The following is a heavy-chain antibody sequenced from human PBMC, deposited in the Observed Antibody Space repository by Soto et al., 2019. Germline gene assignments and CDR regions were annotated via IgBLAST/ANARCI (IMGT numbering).Heavy chain of an antibody. J-gene: IGHJ4*02. CDR1: GFTFSSYG. V-gene: IGHV3-33*01. D-gene: IGHD6-13*01. CDR3: ARDLQQQLVRAMGY. Sequence: GGSLRLSCAASGFTFSSYGMHWVRQAPGKGLEWVAVIWYDGSNKYYADSVKGRFTISRDNSKNTLYLQMNSLRAEDTAVYYCARDLQQQLVRAMGYWGQGTLVTVSS. CDR2: IWYDGSNK.